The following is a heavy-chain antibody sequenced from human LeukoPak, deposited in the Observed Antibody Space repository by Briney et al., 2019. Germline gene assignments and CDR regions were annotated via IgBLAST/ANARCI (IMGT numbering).Heavy chain of an antibody. V-gene: IGHV1-2*02. CDR2: INPNRGGT. CDR3: LRDGNYCSGGSCDLYYFEY. J-gene: IGHJ4*02. CDR1: GYTFTGYY. D-gene: IGHD2-15*01. Sequence: GASVKVSCKASGYTFTGYYMHWVRQAPGQGLEWMGWINPNRGGTNDAQKFQGRVTMTRDTSISTAYMELSRLTSDDTPVYNCLRDGNYCSGGSCDLYYFEYWGQGTLVTVSS.